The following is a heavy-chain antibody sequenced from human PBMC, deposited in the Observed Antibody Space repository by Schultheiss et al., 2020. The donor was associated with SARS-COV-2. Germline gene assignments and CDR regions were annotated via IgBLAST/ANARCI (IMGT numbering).Heavy chain of an antibody. D-gene: IGHD3-22*01. CDR1: GGSISSYY. J-gene: IGHJ6*02. Sequence: SETLSLTCTVSGGSISSYYWSWIRQPPGKGLEWIGYIYYSGSTNYNPSLKSRVTISVDTSKNQFSLKLSSVTAADTAVYYCAREGPYDSSGYYRYYYYYGMDVWGQGTTVTVSS. V-gene: IGHV4-59*12. CDR2: IYYSGST. CDR3: AREGPYDSSGYYRYYYYYGMDV.